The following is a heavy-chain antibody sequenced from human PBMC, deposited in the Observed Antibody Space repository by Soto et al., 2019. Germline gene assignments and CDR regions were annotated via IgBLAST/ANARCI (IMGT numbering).Heavy chain of an antibody. CDR2: ISYDGSNK. CDR3: AKLVIGYCISTSCQADY. J-gene: IGHJ4*02. CDR1: GFTFSSYG. D-gene: IGHD2-2*01. V-gene: IGHV3-30*18. Sequence: QVQLVESGGGVVQPGRSLRLSCAASGFTFSSYGMHWVRQAPGKGLEWVAVISYDGSNKYYADSVKGRFTISRDNSKNTLYLQMNSLRAEDTAVYYCAKLVIGYCISTSCQADYWGQGTLVTVSS.